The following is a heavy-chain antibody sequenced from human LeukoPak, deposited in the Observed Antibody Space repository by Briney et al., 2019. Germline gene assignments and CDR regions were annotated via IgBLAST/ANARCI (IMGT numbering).Heavy chain of an antibody. CDR1: GFSVRSSY. CDR2: IYSGGRT. V-gene: IGHV3-66*02. D-gene: IGHD4-11*01. CDR3: AREPVTTYFYHYYMDV. J-gene: IGHJ6*03. Sequence: GGSLRLSCAASGFSVRSSYMNWVRQAPGKGLQWVSFIYSGGRTYYADFVKGRFTISRDISKNTVYLQMNDLRGEDAAVYYCAREPVTTYFYHYYMDVWGKGTTVTVSS.